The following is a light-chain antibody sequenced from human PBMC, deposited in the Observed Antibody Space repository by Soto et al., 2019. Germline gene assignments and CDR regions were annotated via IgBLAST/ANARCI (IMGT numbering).Light chain of an antibody. J-gene: IGKJ4*01. Sequence: EILMTQSPASLSVSPGANATLSCRASQSVSTNLVWYQQKLGQSPRLLIYDASTRPTGIPARFGGMGSGTQFTLTITSLQSADSAVYYCQQYHKWPPLTFGGGTKVEI. CDR3: QQYHKWPPLT. CDR2: DAS. V-gene: IGKV3-15*01. CDR1: QSVSTN.